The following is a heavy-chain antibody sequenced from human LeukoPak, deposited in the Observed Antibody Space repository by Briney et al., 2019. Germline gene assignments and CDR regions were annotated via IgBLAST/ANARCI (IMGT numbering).Heavy chain of an antibody. J-gene: IGHJ3*02. CDR1: GGSISSSSYY. V-gene: IGHV4-39*01. Sequence: SETLSLTCTVSGGSISSSSYYWGWIRQPPGKGLEWIESIYYSGSTYYNPSLKSRVTISVDTSKNQFSLKLSSVTAADTAVCYCARYYRSGVGTRDAFDIWGQGTMVTVSS. CDR3: ARYYRSGVGTRDAFDI. D-gene: IGHD6-19*01. CDR2: IYYSGST.